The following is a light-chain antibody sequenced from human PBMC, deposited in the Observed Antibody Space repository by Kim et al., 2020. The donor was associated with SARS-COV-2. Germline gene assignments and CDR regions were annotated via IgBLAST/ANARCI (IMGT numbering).Light chain of an antibody. Sequence: EIVMTQSPATLSVSPGERATLSCRASQSVTSNLAWYQQKPGQAPRLLIYDASTRATDIPARFSGSGSGTEFTLTISSLQSEDFAVYYCQHYHNWPPRAFGGGTKVDIK. CDR1: QSVTSN. CDR2: DAS. J-gene: IGKJ4*01. CDR3: QHYHNWPPRA. V-gene: IGKV3-15*01.